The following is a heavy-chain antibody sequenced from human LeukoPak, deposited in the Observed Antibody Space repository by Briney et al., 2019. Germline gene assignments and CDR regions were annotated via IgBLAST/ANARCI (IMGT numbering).Heavy chain of an antibody. CDR3: ARDSLVAAAGTGGFDY. V-gene: IGHV4-4*02. D-gene: IGHD6-13*01. CDR2: IYHSGST. CDR1: GGSISSSNW. Sequence: SETLSLTCAVSGGSISSSNWWSWVRQPPGKGLEWIGEIYHSGSTNYNPSLKSRVTISVDKSKNQFSLKLSSVTAADTAVYYCARDSLVAAAGTGGFDYWGQGTLVTVSS. J-gene: IGHJ4*02.